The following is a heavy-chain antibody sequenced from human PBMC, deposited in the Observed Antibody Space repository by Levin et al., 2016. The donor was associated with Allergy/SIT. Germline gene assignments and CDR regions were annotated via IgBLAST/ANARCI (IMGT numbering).Heavy chain of an antibody. CDR3: AQDASEAYYDSSNYHPTT. CDR1: GGTSNTFA. Sequence: SVKVSCKASGGTSNTFALSWVRQAPGQGLEWMGGIIPVYGAADYTQKFQDRLTITADAATATVYMELNTLTSEDTAIYYCAQDASEAYYDSSNYHPTTWGQGTLVTVSS. CDR2: IIPVYGAA. J-gene: IGHJ1*01. V-gene: IGHV1-69*13. D-gene: IGHD3-22*01.